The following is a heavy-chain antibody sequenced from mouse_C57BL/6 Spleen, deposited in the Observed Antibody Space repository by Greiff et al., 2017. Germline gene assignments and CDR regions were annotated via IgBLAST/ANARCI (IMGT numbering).Heavy chain of an antibody. CDR1: GFTFSSYA. D-gene: IGHD4-1*01. CDR2: ISNGGSYT. V-gene: IGHV5-4*01. Sequence: EVKLMESGGGLVKPGGSLKLSCAASGFTFSSYAMSWVRQTPEKRLEWVATISNGGSYTYYPDNVKGRFTISRDNAKNNLYLQMSHLKSEDTAMYDCAREGAGTFAYWGQGTLVTVSA. CDR3: AREGAGTFAY. J-gene: IGHJ3*01.